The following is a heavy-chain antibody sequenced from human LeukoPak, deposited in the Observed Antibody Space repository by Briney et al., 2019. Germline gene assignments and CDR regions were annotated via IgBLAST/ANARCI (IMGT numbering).Heavy chain of an antibody. CDR2: IKEDGSAK. J-gene: IGHJ3*02. CDR3: ARVRIAVAVSAFDI. CDR1: GFTFSSHC. Sequence: PGGSLRLACEASGFTFSSHCMRWVRQAPGKVLEWVANIKEDGSAKYYVDSVKGRFTISRDNAKNSLYLQMSILRAADTAVYYCARVRIAVAVSAFDIWGQGTMVTVSS. D-gene: IGHD6-19*01. V-gene: IGHV3-7*01.